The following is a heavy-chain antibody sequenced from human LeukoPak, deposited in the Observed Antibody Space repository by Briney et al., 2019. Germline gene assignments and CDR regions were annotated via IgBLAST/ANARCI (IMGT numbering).Heavy chain of an antibody. J-gene: IGHJ4*02. CDR1: GFAFSSYW. CDR3: ARHGVYSFDS. Sequence: GGTLTLSCAASGFAFSSYWRGWVRQPPGKGLEWVANINQDGSDQYYVDSVKGRFTISRDNAKISLFLQKNSLRAEDTAVYYCARHGVYSFDSWGQGTLVTVSS. D-gene: IGHD4-17*01. V-gene: IGHV3-7*01. CDR2: INQDGSDQ.